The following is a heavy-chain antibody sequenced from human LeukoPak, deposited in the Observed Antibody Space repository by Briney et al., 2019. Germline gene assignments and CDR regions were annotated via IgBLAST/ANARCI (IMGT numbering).Heavy chain of an antibody. D-gene: IGHD1-26*01. V-gene: IGHV1-46*01. J-gene: IGHJ5*02. CDR2: INPSGGST. CDR3: ARERGLVGATPAWFDP. Sequence: GASVKVSCKASGYTFTSYYMHWVLQAPGQGLEWMGIINPSGGSTSYAQKFQGRVTMTRDTSTSTVYMELSSLRSEDTAVYYCARERGLVGATPAWFDPWGQGTLVTVSS. CDR1: GYTFTSYY.